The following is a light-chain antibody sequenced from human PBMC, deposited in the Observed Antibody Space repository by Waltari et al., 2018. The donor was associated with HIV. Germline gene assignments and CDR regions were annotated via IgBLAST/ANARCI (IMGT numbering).Light chain of an antibody. V-gene: IGLV2-8*01. CDR3: SSYAGNNNYV. J-gene: IGLJ1*01. Sequence: QPALTQPPSASGSPGQSVTISCTGTSRDIGTYTYVSWYQQHPGRAPNLLIYEVNKWPSGVPDRFSGSKSANTASLTVSGLQVADEADYYCSSYAGNNNYVFGTGTRVTVL. CDR2: EVN. CDR1: SRDIGTYTY.